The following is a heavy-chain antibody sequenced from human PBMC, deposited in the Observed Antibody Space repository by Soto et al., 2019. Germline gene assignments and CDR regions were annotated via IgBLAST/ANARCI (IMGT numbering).Heavy chain of an antibody. V-gene: IGHV4-34*01. CDR1: GGSFSGYY. J-gene: IGHJ6*02. CDR2: INHSGST. Sequence: QVQLQQWGAGLLKPSETLSLTCAVYGGSFSGYYWSWIRQPPGKGLEWIGEINHSGSTNYNPSLKSRVTISVDTSKNQFSLKLSSVTAADTAVYYCAIVPSGIVGASVYYGMDVWGQGTTVTVSS. D-gene: IGHD1-26*01. CDR3: AIVPSGIVGASVYYGMDV.